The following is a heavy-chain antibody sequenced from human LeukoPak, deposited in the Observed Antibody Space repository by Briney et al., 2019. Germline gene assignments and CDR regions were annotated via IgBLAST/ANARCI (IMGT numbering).Heavy chain of an antibody. CDR1: GGSISSYF. D-gene: IGHD3-22*01. J-gene: IGHJ4*02. V-gene: IGHV4-59*01. CDR2: IYYSGST. Sequence: SETLSLTCTVSGGSISSYFWSWIRQPPGKGLEWIGYIYYSGSTNYNPSLKSRVTISVDTSKNQFSLKLSSVTAADTAVYYCARVSPSYYDSSGYYSWGQGTLVTVSS. CDR3: ARVSPSYYDSSGYYS.